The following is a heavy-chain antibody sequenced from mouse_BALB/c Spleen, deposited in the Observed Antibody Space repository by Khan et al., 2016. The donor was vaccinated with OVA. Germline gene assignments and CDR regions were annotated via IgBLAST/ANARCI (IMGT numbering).Heavy chain of an antibody. J-gene: IGHJ3*01. CDR3: ARWAYRYAFAY. CDR2: ILYSGSP. D-gene: IGHD2-14*01. CDR1: GDSITSGY. V-gene: IGHV3-8*02. Sequence: EVQLQESGPSLVKPSQTLSLTCSVTGDSITSGYWFLIRKFPGNNLEYMGNILYSGSPYYNPSLNSRISNARHTPQNQYYLQLNAVTTEETATYYCARWAYRYAFAYWGQGMLFAVSA.